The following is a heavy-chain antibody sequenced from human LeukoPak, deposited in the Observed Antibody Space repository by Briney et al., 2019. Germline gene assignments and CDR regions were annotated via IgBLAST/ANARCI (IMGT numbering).Heavy chain of an antibody. CDR1: GFTFSSYG. V-gene: IGHV3-33*01. Sequence: RGGSLRLSCAASGFTFSSYGMHGARHAPGKGGEWVAVIWYAGSNKYYAASVKGRFTISRDNSKNTLYLQMNSLRAEDTAVYYCARARDTAMVSPFDYWGQGTLVTVSS. J-gene: IGHJ4*02. CDR2: IWYAGSNK. CDR3: ARARDTAMVSPFDY. D-gene: IGHD5-18*01.